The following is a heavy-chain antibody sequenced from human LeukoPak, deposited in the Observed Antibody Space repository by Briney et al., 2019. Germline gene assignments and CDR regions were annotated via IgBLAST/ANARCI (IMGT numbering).Heavy chain of an antibody. CDR3: ATHPRGYSSGWTFDY. D-gene: IGHD6-19*01. J-gene: IGHJ4*02. Sequence: PSETLSLTCTVSGGSISSSSYYWGWIRQPPGKGLEWIGSIYYSGSTYYNPSLKSRVTISVDTSKNQFSLKLTSVTAADTAVYYCATHPRGYSSGWTFDYWGQGTLVTVSS. V-gene: IGHV4-39*07. CDR1: GGSISSSSYY. CDR2: IYYSGST.